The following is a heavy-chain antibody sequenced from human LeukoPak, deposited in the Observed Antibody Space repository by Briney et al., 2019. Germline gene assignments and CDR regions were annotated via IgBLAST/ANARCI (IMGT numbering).Heavy chain of an antibody. CDR3: ARDKIAVAGKRPSYYYYMDV. CDR2: IYTSGST. J-gene: IGHJ6*03. D-gene: IGHD6-19*01. V-gene: IGHV4-4*07. Sequence: PSETLSLTCTVSGGSISSYYWSWIRQPAGKGLEWIGRIYTSGSTNYNPSLKSRVTISVDKSKNQFSLKLSSVTVADTAVYYCARDKIAVAGKRPSYYYYMDVWGKGTTVTVSS. CDR1: GGSISSYY.